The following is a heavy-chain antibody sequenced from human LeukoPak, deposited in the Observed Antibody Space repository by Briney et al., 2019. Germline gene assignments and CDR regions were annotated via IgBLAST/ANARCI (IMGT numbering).Heavy chain of an antibody. D-gene: IGHD1-26*01. CDR3: ATYSGARHKTFDY. V-gene: IGHV3-11*01. J-gene: IGHJ4*02. Sequence: GGSLRLSCAASGFTFSDYYMSWIRKAPGKALEWVSYISSSGSTIYYADSVKSRFTISRDNAKSSLYLQMNSLRAEDTAMYYCATYSGARHKTFDYWGQGTLVTVSS. CDR1: GFTFSDYY. CDR2: ISSSGSTI.